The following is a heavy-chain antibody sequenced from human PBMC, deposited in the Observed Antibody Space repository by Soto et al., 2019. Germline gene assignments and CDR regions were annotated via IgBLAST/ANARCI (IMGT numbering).Heavy chain of an antibody. V-gene: IGHV3-74*01. J-gene: IGHJ6*02. Sequence: EVQLVESGGGLVLPGGSLRLSCAASGFTFSRYWMHWVRQAPGKGLVWVSRISSYGSDTHYADSVKGRFTISRDSAKNTVYLQMNSLRAEDTAVYYCASNYAYAEGYYWYGIDVWGQGTTVTVSS. CDR2: ISSYGSDT. CDR3: ASNYAYAEGYYWYGIDV. D-gene: IGHD3-16*01. CDR1: GFTFSRYW.